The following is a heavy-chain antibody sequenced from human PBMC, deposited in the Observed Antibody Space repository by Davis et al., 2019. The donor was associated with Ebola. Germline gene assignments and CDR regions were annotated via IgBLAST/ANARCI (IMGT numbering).Heavy chain of an antibody. CDR3: ARDQNYDFWSGYYYGMDV. Sequence: AASVKVSCKASGYTFTSYAMHWVRQAPGQRLEWMGWINAGNGNTKYSQKFQGRVTMTRDTSISTVYMELSRLRSDDTAVYYCARDQNYDFWSGYYYGMDVWGQGTTVTVSS. J-gene: IGHJ6*02. V-gene: IGHV1-3*01. CDR2: INAGNGNT. D-gene: IGHD3-3*01. CDR1: GYTFTSYA.